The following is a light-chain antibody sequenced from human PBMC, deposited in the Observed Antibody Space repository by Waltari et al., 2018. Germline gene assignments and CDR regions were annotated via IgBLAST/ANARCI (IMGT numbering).Light chain of an antibody. CDR3: TSRDFTGTVF. V-gene: IGLV3-19*01. Sequence: SSELTQDPAVSVALGQTVRITCQGDSLRTYDASWYQQKPGQAPLLLIYGKNRRPSGIPDRFSGSTSGTTSSLTITGAQAEDEADYHCTSRDFTGTVFFGGGTKVIVL. CDR1: SLRTYD. J-gene: IGLJ2*01. CDR2: GKN.